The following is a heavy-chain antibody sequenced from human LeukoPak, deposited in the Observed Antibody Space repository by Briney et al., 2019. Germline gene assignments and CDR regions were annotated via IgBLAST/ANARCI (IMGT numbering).Heavy chain of an antibody. J-gene: IGHJ6*03. V-gene: IGHV4-34*01. CDR3: ARTKPTWYYYYYMDV. CDR1: GGSFSGYY. Sequence: SETLSLTCAVYGGSFSGYYWSWIRQPPGKGLEWIGEINHSGSTNYNPSLKSRVTISVDTSKNQFSLKLSSVTAADTAVYYYARTKPTWYYYYYMDVWGKGTTVTISS. CDR2: INHSGST.